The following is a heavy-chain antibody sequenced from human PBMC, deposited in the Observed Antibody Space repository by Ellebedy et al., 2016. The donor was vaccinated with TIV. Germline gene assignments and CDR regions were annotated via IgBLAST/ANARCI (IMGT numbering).Heavy chain of an antibody. J-gene: IGHJ4*02. V-gene: IGHV3-21*01. CDR2: ISSSSSYL. CDR1: GFPFSTYS. D-gene: IGHD3-3*01. CDR3: AMQENTIFGVVTFYYFDY. Sequence: PGGSLRLSFAASGFPFSTYSMNWVRQAPGKGLEWVSFISSSSSYLYYAHSVKGRFTISRDNAKNSLFLQMNSLRAEDTAVYYCAMQENTIFGVVTFYYFDYWGQGTLVTVSS.